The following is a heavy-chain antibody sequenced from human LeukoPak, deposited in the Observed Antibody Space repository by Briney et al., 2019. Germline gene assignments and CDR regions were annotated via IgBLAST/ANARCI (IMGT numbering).Heavy chain of an antibody. D-gene: IGHD3-10*01. V-gene: IGHV4-59*08. Sequence: PSETLSLTCTVSGGSVSSLSWSWIRQPPGKGLEWIGYRYHSGSTNYNPSLKSRVTISADTSKNQLSLKLSSVTAADTAVYYCVRHSERWFGDFIDAFDIWGPGTMVTVSS. J-gene: IGHJ3*02. CDR1: GGSVSSLS. CDR2: RYHSGST. CDR3: VRHSERWFGDFIDAFDI.